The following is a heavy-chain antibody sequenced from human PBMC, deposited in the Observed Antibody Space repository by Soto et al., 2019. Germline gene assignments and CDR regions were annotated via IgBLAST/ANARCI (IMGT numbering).Heavy chain of an antibody. CDR2: IFPIFGRT. J-gene: IGHJ4*02. V-gene: IGHV1-69*13. CDR1: GGTFNNHV. D-gene: IGHD3-10*01. CDR3: ARDLEFRDGNISHLDY. Sequence: ASVKVSCKASGGTFNNHVFNWVRQAPGQGLEWVGGIFPIFGRTNHAQKFQGRVTISADESTRTIYLELSSLRSDDTAVYYCARDLEFRDGNISHLDYWGQGTLVTVPQ.